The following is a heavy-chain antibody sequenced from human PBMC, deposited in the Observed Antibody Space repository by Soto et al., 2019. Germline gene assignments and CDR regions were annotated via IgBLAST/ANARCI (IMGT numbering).Heavy chain of an antibody. Sequence: QVQLVQSGAEVKKPGSSVKVSCRASGDSFSNYAVNWLRQVPGRGLEWMGGLIPVFGTSNYAQKFQGRVTITADESTSTAYMELSSLSSEDTAVYYCARAVRTGFYGMDVWGQGTTVTVSS. CDR1: GDSFSNYA. CDR3: ARAVRTGFYGMDV. CDR2: LIPVFGTS. J-gene: IGHJ6*02. V-gene: IGHV1-69*01.